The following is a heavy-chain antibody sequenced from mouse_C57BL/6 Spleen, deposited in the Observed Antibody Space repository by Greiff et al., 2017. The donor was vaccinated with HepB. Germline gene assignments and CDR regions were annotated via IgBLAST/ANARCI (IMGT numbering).Heavy chain of an antibody. CDR3: ARWDGSSFYYAMDY. D-gene: IGHD1-1*01. J-gene: IGHJ4*01. Sequence: QVQLQQPGAELVMPGASVKLSCKASGYTFTSYWMHWVKQRPGQGLEWIGKIDPSDSYTNYNQKFKGKSTLTVDKSSSTAYMQLSSLTSEDSAVYYCARWDGSSFYYAMDYWGQGTSVTVSS. V-gene: IGHV1-69*01. CDR1: GYTFTSYW. CDR2: IDPSDSYT.